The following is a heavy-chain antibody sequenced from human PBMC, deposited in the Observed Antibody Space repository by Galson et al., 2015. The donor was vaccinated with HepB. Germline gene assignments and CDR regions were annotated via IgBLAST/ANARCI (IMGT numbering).Heavy chain of an antibody. J-gene: IGHJ4*02. CDR3: ARLGDYDFWSGYGGFDY. D-gene: IGHD3-3*01. Sequence: SVKVSCKASGYTFTMHAMHWVRQAPGQGLEWMGGINAANGDTKFSQKFQGRVTTTRDTSASTAYMELSSLRSEDTAVYYCARLGDYDFWSGYGGFDYWGQGTLVTVSS. V-gene: IGHV1-3*01. CDR1: GYTFTMHA. CDR2: INAANGDT.